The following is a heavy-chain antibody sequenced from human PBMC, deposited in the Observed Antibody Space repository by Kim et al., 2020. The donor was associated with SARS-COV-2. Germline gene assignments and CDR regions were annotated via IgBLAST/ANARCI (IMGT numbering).Heavy chain of an antibody. CDR3: TTGYCLGPHCSGGSCYVDY. CDR2: IKSKTDGGTT. Sequence: GGSLRLSCAAPGFTFSNAWMSWVRQAPGKGLEWVGRIKSKTDGGTTDYSAPVKGRFTISRDDSKNTLYLQMNSLKTEDTAVYYCTTGYCLGPHCSGGSCYVDYWGQGTLVTVSS. D-gene: IGHD2-15*01. CDR1: GFTFSNAW. V-gene: IGHV3-15*01. J-gene: IGHJ4*02.